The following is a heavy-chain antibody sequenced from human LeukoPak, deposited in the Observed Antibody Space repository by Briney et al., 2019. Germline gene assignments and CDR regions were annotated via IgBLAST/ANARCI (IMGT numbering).Heavy chain of an antibody. J-gene: IGHJ4*02. CDR3: ARHEYSSSSFPDY. Sequence: GESLKISCKGSGYSFTSYWIGWVRQMPGKGLEWMGIIYPGDSDTRYSPSFQGQVTISADESISTAYLQWSSLKASDTAMYYCARHEYSSSSFPDYWGQGTLVTVSS. CDR1: GYSFTSYW. D-gene: IGHD6-6*01. V-gene: IGHV5-51*01. CDR2: IYPGDSDT.